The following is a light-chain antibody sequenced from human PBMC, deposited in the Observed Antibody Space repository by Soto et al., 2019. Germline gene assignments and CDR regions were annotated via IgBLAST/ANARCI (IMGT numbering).Light chain of an antibody. CDR1: QSVSSGS. J-gene: IGKJ2*01. CDR3: QQYGSQYI. V-gene: IGKV3-20*01. Sequence: DIVLTQSPGTLSLSPGESATLSCRASQSVSSGSLAWYQQKPGQAPKLLVSAASSRATGVSDRFSGSGSGTDFTLTISRLEAEDFAVYHCQQYGSQYIFGQGTKLEIK. CDR2: AAS.